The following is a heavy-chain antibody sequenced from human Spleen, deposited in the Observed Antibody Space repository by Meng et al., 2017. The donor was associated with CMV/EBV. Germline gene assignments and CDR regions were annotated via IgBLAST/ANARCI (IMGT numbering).Heavy chain of an antibody. CDR2: FHPDDSDT. D-gene: IGHD3-16*01. CDR1: GYNFMDYW. CDR3: ANGGWEGNWFDP. J-gene: IGHJ5*02. V-gene: IGHV5-51*01. Sequence: KVSCKGSGYNFMDYWIGWVRQMPGKGLEWMGIFHPDDSDTRYSPSFQGQVTFSADKSISTAYLQWSSLKASDTAMYYCANGGWEGNWFDPWGQGTLVTVSS.